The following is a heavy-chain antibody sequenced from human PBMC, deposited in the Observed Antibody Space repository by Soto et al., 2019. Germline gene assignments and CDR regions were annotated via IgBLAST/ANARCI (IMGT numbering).Heavy chain of an antibody. V-gene: IGHV4-4*07. CDR1: GGSISGYY. CDR3: ARVRDYGLGTNRHYYGMDV. CDR2: LYTMGST. J-gene: IGHJ6*02. Sequence: QVQLQESGPGLVKSSETLSLTCTVSGGSISGYYWSWIRQPAGKGLERIGRLYTMGSTNYNPSLQSRVPISVDTSKNEFSLKVSSVTAADTAVYFCARVRDYGLGTNRHYYGMDVWGQGTTVTVSS. D-gene: IGHD3-10*01.